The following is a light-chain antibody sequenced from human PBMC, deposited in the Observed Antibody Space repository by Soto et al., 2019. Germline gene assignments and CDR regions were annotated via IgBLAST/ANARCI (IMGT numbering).Light chain of an antibody. J-gene: IGLJ1*01. CDR3: QVWASTAEFFV. Sequence: SYELTQPPSVSVAPGQTATVTCGGDKIGSKIVHWYKQRPGQAPVAVVFDATDRPSGIPDRFSASRSGDTATLTIRRVDAGDEADYYCQVWASTAEFFVFGSGTKVTVL. CDR2: DAT. CDR1: KIGSKI. V-gene: IGLV3-21*02.